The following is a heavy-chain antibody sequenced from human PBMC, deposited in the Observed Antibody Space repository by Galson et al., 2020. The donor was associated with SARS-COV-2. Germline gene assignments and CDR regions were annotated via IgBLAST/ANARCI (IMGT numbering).Heavy chain of an antibody. CDR2: VYPSGTT. V-gene: IGHV4-38-2*02. D-gene: IGHD3-22*01. J-gene: IGHJ2*01. CDR1: GYSVSTTNY. CDR3: ARQGVNMIVLVTVPGWYFDL. Sequence: SETLSLTCTVSGYSVSTTNYWGWVRQPPGRGRQWIGSVYPSGTTYYNPSLKSRVTISVDTSKNQFSLRLDSVTAADTALYYCARQGVNMIVLVTVPGWYFDLRGRGTLVTVSS.